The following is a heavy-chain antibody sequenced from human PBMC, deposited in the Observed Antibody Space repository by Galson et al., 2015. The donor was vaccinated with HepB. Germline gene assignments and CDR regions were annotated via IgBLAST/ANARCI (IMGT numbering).Heavy chain of an antibody. Sequence: SLRLSCAASGFTFSSYWMSWVRQAPGKGLEWVANIKQDGSEKYYVDSVKGRFTISRDNAKNSLYLQMNSLRVDDAAIYYCARGGVVGGTDYWGQGTLVTVSS. V-gene: IGHV3-7*01. CDR2: IKQDGSEK. D-gene: IGHD6-19*01. CDR1: GFTFSSYW. CDR3: ARGGVVGGTDY. J-gene: IGHJ4*02.